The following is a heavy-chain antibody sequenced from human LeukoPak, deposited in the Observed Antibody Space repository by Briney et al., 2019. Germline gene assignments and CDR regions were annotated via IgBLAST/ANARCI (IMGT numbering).Heavy chain of an antibody. V-gene: IGHV4-34*01. Sequence: SETLSLTCAVYGGSFSGYYWSWIRQPPGKGLEWIGEINHSGSTNYNPSLKSRVTISLDTSKNQFSLKLSSVTAADTALYYCARGQGTVTTHWGQGTLVTVSS. CDR3: ARGQGTVTTH. D-gene: IGHD4-17*01. CDR1: GGSFSGYY. CDR2: INHSGST. J-gene: IGHJ4*02.